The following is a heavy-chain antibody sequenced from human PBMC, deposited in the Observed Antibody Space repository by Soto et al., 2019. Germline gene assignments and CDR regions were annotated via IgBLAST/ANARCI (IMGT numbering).Heavy chain of an antibody. J-gene: IGHJ4*02. CDR2: ISGSGTST. CDR3: AKSLSALFSLGDFKY. CDR1: GFTFSSYA. Sequence: GGSLRLSCAASGFTFSSYALNWVRQAPGKGLEWVAEISGSGTSTYYAPSVKGRFIISSNSSKNTLYLRMYSLRAEDTAMYYCAKSLSALFSLGDFKYWGQGALVTVSS. V-gene: IGHV3-23*01. D-gene: IGHD2-21*01.